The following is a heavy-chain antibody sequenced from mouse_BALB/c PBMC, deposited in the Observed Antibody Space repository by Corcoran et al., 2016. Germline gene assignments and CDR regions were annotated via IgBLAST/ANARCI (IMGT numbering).Heavy chain of an antibody. V-gene: IGHV9-1*02. Sequence: QIQLVQSGPELKKPGETVKISCKASGYTFTNYGMNWVKQASGKGLKWMGWINTYTGEPTYADDFKGRFAFSLETSASTAYLQINNLKNEDMATYFCARDPPGFAYWGQGTLVTVSA. J-gene: IGHJ3*01. CDR3: ARDPPGFAY. CDR2: INTYTGEP. CDR1: GYTFTNYG.